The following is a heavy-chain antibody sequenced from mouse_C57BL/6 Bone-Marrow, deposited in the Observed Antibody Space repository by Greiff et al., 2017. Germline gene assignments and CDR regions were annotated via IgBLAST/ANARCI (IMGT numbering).Heavy chain of an antibody. CDR1: GYTFTSYW. CDR3: ARGDSSGPSPAY. Sequence: QVQLQQSGAELVRPGSSVKLSCKASGYTFTSYWMHWVKQRPIQGLEWIGNIDPSDSETHYNQKFKDKATLTVDKSSSTAYMQLSSLTSEDSAVYYCARGDSSGPSPAYWGQGTLVTVSA. J-gene: IGHJ3*01. CDR2: IDPSDSET. V-gene: IGHV1-52*01. D-gene: IGHD3-2*02.